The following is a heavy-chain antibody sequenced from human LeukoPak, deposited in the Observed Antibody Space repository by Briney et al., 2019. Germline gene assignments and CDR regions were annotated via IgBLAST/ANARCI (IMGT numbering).Heavy chain of an antibody. Sequence: GGSLRLSCAASGFTFSSYGMHWVRQAPGKGLEWVAFIRYDGSNKYYADSVKGRFTISRDNSKNTLYLQMNSLRAEDTAVYYCARIAVAGKHFDYWGQGTLVTVSS. V-gene: IGHV3-30*02. CDR3: ARIAVAGKHFDY. CDR2: IRYDGSNK. D-gene: IGHD6-19*01. CDR1: GFTFSSYG. J-gene: IGHJ4*02.